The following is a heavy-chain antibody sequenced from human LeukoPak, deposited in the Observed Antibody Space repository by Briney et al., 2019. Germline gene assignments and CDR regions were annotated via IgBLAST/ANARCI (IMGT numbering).Heavy chain of an antibody. Sequence: ASVKVSCKASGYTFTSYGISWVRQAPGQGLEWMGWISAYNGNTNYAQKLQGRVTMTTDTSTSTAYMELRSLRSDDTAVYYCARDGIVVVVAATPGWFDPWGQGTLVTVSS. CDR2: ISAYNGNT. CDR1: GYTFTSYG. CDR3: ARDGIVVVVAATPGWFDP. D-gene: IGHD2-15*01. V-gene: IGHV1-18*01. J-gene: IGHJ5*02.